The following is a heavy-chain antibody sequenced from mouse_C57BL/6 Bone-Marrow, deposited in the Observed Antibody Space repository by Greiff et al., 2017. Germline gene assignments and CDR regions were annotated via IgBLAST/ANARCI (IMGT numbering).Heavy chain of an antibody. Sequence: VHVKQSGAELVKPGASVKLSCTASGFNIKDYYMHWVKQRTEQGLEWIGRIDPEDGDTKYAPKFQGKDTITADTSSNTAYLQLSSLTSEDTAVYDCARERGSSAWFAYWGQGTLVTVSA. V-gene: IGHV14-2*01. CDR3: ARERGSSAWFAY. J-gene: IGHJ3*01. CDR1: GFNIKDYY. CDR2: IDPEDGDT. D-gene: IGHD1-1*01.